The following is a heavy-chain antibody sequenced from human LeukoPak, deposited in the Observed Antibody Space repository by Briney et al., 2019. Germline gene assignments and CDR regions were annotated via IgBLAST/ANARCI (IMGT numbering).Heavy chain of an antibody. D-gene: IGHD5-24*01. CDR3: AREVPGMASDY. Sequence: SSETLSLTCAVYGGSFSGYYWSWIRQPPGKGLEWIGYIYYSGSTNYNPSLKSRVTISVDTSKNQFSLKLSSVTAADTAVYYCAREVPGMASDYWGQGTLVTVSS. CDR2: IYYSGST. V-gene: IGHV4-59*01. J-gene: IGHJ4*02. CDR1: GGSFSGYY.